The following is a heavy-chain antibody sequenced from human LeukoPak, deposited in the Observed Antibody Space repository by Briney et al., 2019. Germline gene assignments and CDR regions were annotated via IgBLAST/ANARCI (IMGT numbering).Heavy chain of an antibody. CDR1: GGTFSSYA. CDR2: IIPIFGTA. D-gene: IGHD3-22*01. Sequence: SVKVSCKASGGTFSSYAISWVRQAPGQGLEWMGGIIPIFGTANYALKFQGRVTITTDESTSTAYMELSSLRSEDTAVYYCARGVYYDSSGYLYGWFDPWGQGTLVTVSS. V-gene: IGHV1-69*05. CDR3: ARGVYYDSSGYLYGWFDP. J-gene: IGHJ5*02.